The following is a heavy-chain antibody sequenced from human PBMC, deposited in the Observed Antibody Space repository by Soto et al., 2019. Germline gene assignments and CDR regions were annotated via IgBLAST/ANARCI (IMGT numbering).Heavy chain of an antibody. J-gene: IGHJ6*02. CDR3: ARDADTRSSWGPYYGMDV. D-gene: IGHD6-13*01. CDR1: GFTFSSYG. V-gene: IGHV3-33*01. Sequence: QVQLVESGGGVVQPGRSLRLSCAASGFTFSSYGMHWVRQAPGKGLEWVAVIWYDGSNKYYADSVKGRFTISRDNSKNTLYLQMNSLRAEDTAVYYCARDADTRSSWGPYYGMDVWGQGTTVTVSS. CDR2: IWYDGSNK.